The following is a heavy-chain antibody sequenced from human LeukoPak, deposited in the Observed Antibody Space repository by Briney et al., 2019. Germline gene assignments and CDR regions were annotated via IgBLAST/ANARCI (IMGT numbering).Heavy chain of an antibody. D-gene: IGHD3-3*01. Sequence: SETLSLTCTVSGGSISSYYWSWIRQPPGKGMEWNGEINHSGSTNYNPSLKSRVTISVDTSKNQFSLKLSSVTAADTAVYYCARGRLFWSGYCPYYFDYWGQGTLVTVSS. CDR2: INHSGST. J-gene: IGHJ4*02. CDR1: GGSISSYY. CDR3: ARGRLFWSGYCPYYFDY. V-gene: IGHV4-34*01.